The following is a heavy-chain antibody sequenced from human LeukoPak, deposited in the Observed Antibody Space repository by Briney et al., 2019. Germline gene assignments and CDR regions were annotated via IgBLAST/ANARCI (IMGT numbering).Heavy chain of an antibody. CDR1: GGSIRSYY. CDR2: MYYSGST. D-gene: IGHD3-22*01. V-gene: IGHV4-59*01. Sequence: SETLSLTCTVSGGSIRSYYWSWIRQPPGKGLEWIGYMYYSGSTSYNPSLKSRVTISVDTSKNQFSLKLSSVTAADTAVYYCARECPYYYDSSGYFHDYWGQGTLVTVSS. J-gene: IGHJ4*02. CDR3: ARECPYYYDSSGYFHDY.